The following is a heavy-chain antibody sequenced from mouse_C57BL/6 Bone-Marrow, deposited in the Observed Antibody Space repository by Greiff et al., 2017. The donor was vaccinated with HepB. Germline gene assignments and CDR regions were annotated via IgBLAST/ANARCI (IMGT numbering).Heavy chain of an antibody. Sequence: QVQLLESGAELARPGASVKLSCKASGYTFTSYGISWVKQRTGQGLEWIGEIYPRSGNTYYNEKFKGKATLTADKSSSTAYMELRSLTSEDSAVYFCARKDLRLRAMDYWGQGTSVTVSS. D-gene: IGHD3-2*02. V-gene: IGHV1-81*01. J-gene: IGHJ4*01. CDR1: GYTFTSYG. CDR2: IYPRSGNT. CDR3: ARKDLRLRAMDY.